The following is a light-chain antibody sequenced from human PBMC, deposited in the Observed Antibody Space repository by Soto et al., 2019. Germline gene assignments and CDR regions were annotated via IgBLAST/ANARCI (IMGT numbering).Light chain of an antibody. CDR1: QSDSSSN. J-gene: IGKJ4*01. CDR3: QQYGSPPLT. Sequence: EIVMTQSPATLSVSPGERATLSYRASQSDSSSNLAWYQQKPGQPPRLLIYGASSRATGIPDSFSGSGSGTDFTLTISRLEPEDFAVYFCQQYGSPPLTFGGGTKVDIK. V-gene: IGKV3-20*01. CDR2: GAS.